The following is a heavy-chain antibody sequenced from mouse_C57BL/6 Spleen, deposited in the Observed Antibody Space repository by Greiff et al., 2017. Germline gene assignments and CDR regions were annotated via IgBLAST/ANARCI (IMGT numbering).Heavy chain of an antibody. CDR2: ISGGGGNT. J-gene: IGHJ4*01. CDR3: ARRGYGSSYGAMDY. V-gene: IGHV5-9*01. CDR1: GFTFSSYT. D-gene: IGHD1-1*01. Sequence: EVMLVESGGGLVKPGGSLKLSCAASGFTFSSYTMSWVRQTPEKRLEWVATISGGGGNTYYPDSVKGRFTISRDNAKNTLYLQMSSLRSEDTALYYCARRGYGSSYGAMDYWGQGTSVTVSS.